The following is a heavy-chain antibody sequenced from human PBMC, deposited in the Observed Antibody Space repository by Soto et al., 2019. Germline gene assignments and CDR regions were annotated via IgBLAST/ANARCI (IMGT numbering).Heavy chain of an antibody. J-gene: IGHJ4*02. D-gene: IGHD5-12*01. CDR1: GGSVSSGSYY. CDR3: ARDGGGYNFFDY. V-gene: IGHV4-61*01. CDR2: IYYSGST. Sequence: PSETLSLTCTVSGGSVSSGSYYWSWIRQPPGKGLEWIGYIYYSGSTNYNPSLKSRVTISVDTSKNQFSLKLRSVTAADTAVYYCARDGGGYNFFDYWGQGTLVTVSS.